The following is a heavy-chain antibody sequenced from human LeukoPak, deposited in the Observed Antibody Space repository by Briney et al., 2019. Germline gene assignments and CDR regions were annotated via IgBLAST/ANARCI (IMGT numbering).Heavy chain of an antibody. V-gene: IGHV5-51*01. J-gene: IGHJ3*02. CDR3: ARRSMVRGVQRMGAFDI. Sequence: GESPKISCKGFGYSFTGYWSGWGRPMPGKGLEWMGIIYPGDSDTRYSPSFQGQVTISADKSISTAYLQWSSLKASDTAMYYCARRSMVRGVQRMGAFDIWGQGTMVTVSS. D-gene: IGHD3-10*01. CDR1: GYSFTGYW. CDR2: IYPGDSDT.